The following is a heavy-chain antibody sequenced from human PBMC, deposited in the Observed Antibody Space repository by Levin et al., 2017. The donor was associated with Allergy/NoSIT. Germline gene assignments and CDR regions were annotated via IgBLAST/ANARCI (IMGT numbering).Heavy chain of an antibody. J-gene: IGHJ4*02. CDR3: ARDPVRGDGYNLDR. D-gene: IGHD5-24*01. CDR2: INGDGSDI. CDR1: GFTFSRDY. Sequence: LSLTCAASGFTFSRDYMNWVRQPPGKGLVWFAYINGDGSDIKYADSVKGRFTISRDNAKNTLYLEVDSLRAEDTAVYYCARDPVRGDGYNLDRWGQGTLVTVSS. V-gene: IGHV3-74*01.